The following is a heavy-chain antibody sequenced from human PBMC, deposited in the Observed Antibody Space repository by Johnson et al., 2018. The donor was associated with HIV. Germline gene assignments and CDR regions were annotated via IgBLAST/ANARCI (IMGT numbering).Heavy chain of an antibody. CDR2: IKQDGSEK. J-gene: IGHJ3*02. CDR3: ARAVTPFVDCEAFDI. CDR1: GFTFSSYA. Sequence: MQLVESGGGVVQPGRSLRLSCAASGFTFSSYAMHWVRQAPGKGLEWVANIKQDGSEKYYVDSVKGRFTISRDNAKNSLYLQMNSLRAEDTAVYYCARAVTPFVDCEAFDIWGQGTMVTVSS. V-gene: IGHV3-7*01. D-gene: IGHD3-10*01.